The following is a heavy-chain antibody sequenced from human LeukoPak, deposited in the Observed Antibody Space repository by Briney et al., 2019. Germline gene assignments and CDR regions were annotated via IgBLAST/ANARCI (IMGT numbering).Heavy chain of an antibody. J-gene: IGHJ6*02. D-gene: IGHD3-10*01. CDR2: IYYSGST. Sequence: SETLSLTCTVCGGSISGYYWIWLRQPPGEGLEWIGYIYYSGSTNYNRSLKSRVTMSVDTSKNQSSLKLSSLTAADTAVYYCARLGRITMIRGTSEYYHSMDVWGQGTTVTVSS. V-gene: IGHV4-59*08. CDR3: ARLGRITMIRGTSEYYHSMDV. CDR1: GGSISGYY.